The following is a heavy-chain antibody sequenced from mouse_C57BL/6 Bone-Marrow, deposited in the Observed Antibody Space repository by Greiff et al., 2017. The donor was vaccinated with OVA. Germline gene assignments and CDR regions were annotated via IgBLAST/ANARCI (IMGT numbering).Heavy chain of an antibody. CDR2: IDPSDSYT. J-gene: IGHJ1*03. Sequence: QVQLQQPGAELVKPGASVKLSCKASGYTFTSYWMQWVKQRPGQGLEWIGEIDPSDSYTNYNQKFKGKATLTVDTSSSTAYMQLSSLTSEDSAVDYCARDDYSHWYFDVWGTGTTVTVSS. D-gene: IGHD2-4*01. CDR3: ARDDYSHWYFDV. CDR1: GYTFTSYW. V-gene: IGHV1-50*01.